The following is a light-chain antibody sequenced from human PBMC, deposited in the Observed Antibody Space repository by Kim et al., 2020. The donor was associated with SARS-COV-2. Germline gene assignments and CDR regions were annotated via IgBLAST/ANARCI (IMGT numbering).Light chain of an antibody. CDR3: QQYTKWPQT. J-gene: IGKJ2*01. CDR2: GAS. Sequence: EIVMTQSPVTLSVSPGERVTLSCRASQTVGSDFAWYQQKPGQAPRLLIYGASTRAAGIPARFSGSGSGTEFTLTISSLQSEDFAIYYCQQYTKWPQTFGQGTKLEI. V-gene: IGKV3-15*01. CDR1: QTVGSD.